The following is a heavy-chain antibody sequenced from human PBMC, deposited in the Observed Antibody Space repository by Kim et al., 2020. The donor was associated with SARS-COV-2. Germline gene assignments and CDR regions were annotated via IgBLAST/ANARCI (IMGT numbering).Heavy chain of an antibody. D-gene: IGHD6-19*01. Sequence: DAVKGRFTISGDKGKNSLYLQMNSLRTEDTALYYCAKDTSGGWLDYYGMDVWGQGTTVTVSS. V-gene: IGHV3-43*01. J-gene: IGHJ6*02. CDR3: AKDTSGGWLDYYGMDV.